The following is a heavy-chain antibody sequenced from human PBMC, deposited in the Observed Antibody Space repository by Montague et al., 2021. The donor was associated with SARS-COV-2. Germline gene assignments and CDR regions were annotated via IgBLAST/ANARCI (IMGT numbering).Heavy chain of an antibody. D-gene: IGHD3-22*01. J-gene: IGHJ6*02. V-gene: IGHV4-61*02. Sequence: TLSLTCTVSGGSISSGKYYWSWIRQPAGKGLEWIGRMYTSGSTNYNPSLKSRVTISVDTSKNQFSLKLRSVTAADTAVYYCARDTLVVITISSWKYYGMDVWGQGTTVTVSS. CDR1: GGSISSGKYY. CDR3: ARDTLVVITISSWKYYGMDV. CDR2: MYTSGST.